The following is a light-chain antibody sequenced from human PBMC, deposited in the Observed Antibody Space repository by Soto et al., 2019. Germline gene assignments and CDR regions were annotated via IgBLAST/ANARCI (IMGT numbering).Light chain of an antibody. V-gene: IGKV1-39*01. CDR2: AAS. CDR1: QSIFNY. Sequence: DIQVPQSPSSLSASVGDRVTITCRASQSIFNYLNWYQQKPGKAPKLLIYAASSLQSGVPSRFSGGGAGTDFTLTISSLQPEDFATYYCQQSYSSPWTFGLGTKVEIK. J-gene: IGKJ1*01. CDR3: QQSYSSPWT.